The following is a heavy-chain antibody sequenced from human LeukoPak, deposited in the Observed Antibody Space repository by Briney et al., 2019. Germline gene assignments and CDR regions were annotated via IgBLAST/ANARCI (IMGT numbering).Heavy chain of an antibody. CDR2: ISLAGQT. CDR1: GGSISGTNW. Sequence: SGTLSLTCGVSGGSISGTNWWSWVRQPPGQGLEWIGEISLAGQTNYNPSLNGRVTMSLDKSSNQLSLHLTSVTAADTATYYCSRESRPFCPFGYWGQGTLVIVSS. CDR3: SRESRPFCPFGY. J-gene: IGHJ4*02. D-gene: IGHD2-2*01. V-gene: IGHV4-4*02.